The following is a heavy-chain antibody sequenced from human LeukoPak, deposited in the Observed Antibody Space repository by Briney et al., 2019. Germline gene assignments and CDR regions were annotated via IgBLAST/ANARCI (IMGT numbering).Heavy chain of an antibody. Sequence: SETLSLTCTVSGGPISSYYWSWIRQPPGKGLEWIGYIYYSGSTKYNPSLESRVTISVDTSKKQCSLQLSSVTAADTAVYYCARHGYDILSGLIWGQGTMVTVSS. V-gene: IGHV4-59*08. J-gene: IGHJ3*02. CDR3: ARHGYDILSGLI. CDR1: GGPISSYY. CDR2: IYYSGST. D-gene: IGHD3-9*01.